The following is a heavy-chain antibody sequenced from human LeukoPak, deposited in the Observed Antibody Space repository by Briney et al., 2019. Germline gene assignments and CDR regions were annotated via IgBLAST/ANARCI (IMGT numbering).Heavy chain of an antibody. J-gene: IGHJ1*01. CDR1: GFTVSSNY. D-gene: IGHD3-22*01. V-gene: IGHV3-53*01. CDR2: IYSGGST. CDR3: ARVRNYYDSSGYSYKYFQH. Sequence: PGGSLRLSCAASGFTVSSNYMSWVRQVPGKGLEWVSVIYSGGSTYYADSVKGRFTSSRDNSKNTLYLQMNSLRAEDTAVYYCARVRNYYDSSGYSYKYFQHWGQGTLVTVSS.